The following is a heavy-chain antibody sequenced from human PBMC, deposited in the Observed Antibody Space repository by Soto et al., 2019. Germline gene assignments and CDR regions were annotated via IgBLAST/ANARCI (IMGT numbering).Heavy chain of an antibody. D-gene: IGHD3-22*01. V-gene: IGHV1-18*01. CDR2: ISTYNGDT. CDR3: ARGPTDYYDNSGDYSLDY. Sequence: QVQLVQSGAEVKEPGASVKVSCKASGYTFITYGMSWVRQAPGQGLDWMGWISTYNGDTKYADRLQGRVGMTTDTTTGTAYMELRSLRSDDTAVYYCARGPTDYYDNSGDYSLDYWGQGTLVTVSS. CDR1: GYTFITYG. J-gene: IGHJ4*02.